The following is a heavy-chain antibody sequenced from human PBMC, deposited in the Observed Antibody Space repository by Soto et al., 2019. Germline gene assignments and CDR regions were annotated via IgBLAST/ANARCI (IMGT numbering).Heavy chain of an antibody. Sequence: GESLKISCKGSGYYFPSYWLGWVRQMPGKGLEWMGIFYPGDSDTRYSPSFQGQVTISADRSISTAYLQWSSLKPSDTAMYYCARQGNGAEGFDYWGQGTLVTVSS. CDR3: ARQGNGAEGFDY. V-gene: IGHV5-51*01. J-gene: IGHJ4*02. CDR2: FYPGDSDT. D-gene: IGHD4-17*01. CDR1: GYYFPSYW.